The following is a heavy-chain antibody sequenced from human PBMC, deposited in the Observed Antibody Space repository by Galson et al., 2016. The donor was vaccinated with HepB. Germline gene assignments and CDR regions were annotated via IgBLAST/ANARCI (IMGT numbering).Heavy chain of an antibody. CDR3: ARGGGVRQLEPYYFDY. CDR2: ISFDGDNQ. V-gene: IGHV3-30*04. CDR1: GFTFSTYA. Sequence: SLRLSCAASGFTFSTYAMHWVRQAPGKGLEWAAVISFDGDNQYYADSVKGRFTISGDNSKNTLYLQMNSLRPEDTAVYYCARGGGVRQLEPYYFDYWGQGALVTVSS. D-gene: IGHD6-13*01. J-gene: IGHJ4*02.